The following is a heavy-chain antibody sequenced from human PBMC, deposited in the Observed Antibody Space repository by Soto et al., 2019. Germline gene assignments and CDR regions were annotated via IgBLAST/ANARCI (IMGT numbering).Heavy chain of an antibody. D-gene: IGHD4-17*01. CDR2: IHNKGNT. CDR1: GDSLSSPNW. CDR3: VRDSVTKRFDS. V-gene: IGHV4-4*02. J-gene: IGHJ4*02. Sequence: PSETLSLTCALSGDSLSSPNWWAWVRQPPGKGLEWIGQIHNKGNTNFNPSLQSRITMSVDKSKNQFSLKLTSMTAADTAVYYCVRDSVTKRFDSWGQGTLVTVSS.